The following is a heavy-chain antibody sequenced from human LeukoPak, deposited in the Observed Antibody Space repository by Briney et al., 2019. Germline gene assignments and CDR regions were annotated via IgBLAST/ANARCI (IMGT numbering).Heavy chain of an antibody. J-gene: IGHJ4*02. CDR1: GVSISGSD. CDR2: FSYSGST. V-gene: IGHV4-59*01. Sequence: PSETLSLTCSVSGVSISGSDRIGIRQPPAKGLEWMGFFSYSGSTKYNPSLKSRVTMSVDTSKNQFSLKLSSVTAADTAVYYCARMYSGTSYYYDHWGQGTLVTVSS. CDR3: ARMYSGTSYYYDH. D-gene: IGHD1-26*01.